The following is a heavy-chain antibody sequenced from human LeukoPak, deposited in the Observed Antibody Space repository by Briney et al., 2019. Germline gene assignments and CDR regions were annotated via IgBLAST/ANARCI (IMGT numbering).Heavy chain of an antibody. Sequence: GGSLRLSCAASGFTFSSYWMSWVRQAPGKGLEWVANIKQDGSEKYYVDSVKGRFTISRDNAKNSLYLQMNSLRAEDTAVYYCARAPRGFWSGYSPYYFDYWGQGTLVPVSS. J-gene: IGHJ4*02. CDR2: IKQDGSEK. D-gene: IGHD3-3*01. CDR3: ARAPRGFWSGYSPYYFDY. V-gene: IGHV3-7*01. CDR1: GFTFSSYW.